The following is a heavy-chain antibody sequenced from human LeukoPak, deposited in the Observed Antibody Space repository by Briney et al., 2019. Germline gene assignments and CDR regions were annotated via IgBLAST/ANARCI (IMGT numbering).Heavy chain of an antibody. CDR3: ARAVSGYCSGGSCYRSAFDI. V-gene: IGHV4-39*07. CDR2: IYYSGST. D-gene: IGHD2-15*01. J-gene: IGHJ3*02. Sequence: SETLSLTCTVSGGSISSSSYYWGWIRQPPGKGLEWIGSIYYSGSTYYNPSLKSRVTISVDTSKNQFSLKLSSVTAADTAVYYWARAVSGYCSGGSCYRSAFDIWGQGTMVTVSS. CDR1: GGSISSSSYY.